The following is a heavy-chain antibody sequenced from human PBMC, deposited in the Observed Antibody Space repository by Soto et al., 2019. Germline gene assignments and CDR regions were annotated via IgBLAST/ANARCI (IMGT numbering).Heavy chain of an antibody. V-gene: IGHV4-39*01. CDR1: GGSISSSSYY. Sequence: SETLSLTCTVSGGSISSSSYYWGWIRQPPGKGLEWIGSIYYSGSTYYNPSLKSRVTISVETSKNQFSLKLSSVTAADTAVYYCARSRIPIVATITYYYYMDVWGKGTTVTVSS. J-gene: IGHJ6*03. CDR2: IYYSGST. D-gene: IGHD5-12*01. CDR3: ARSRIPIVATITYYYYMDV.